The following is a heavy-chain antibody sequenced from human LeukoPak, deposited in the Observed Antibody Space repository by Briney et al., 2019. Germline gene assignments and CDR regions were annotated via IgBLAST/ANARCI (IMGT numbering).Heavy chain of an antibody. CDR2: ISGSGGST. CDR3: AKGGNWNYFGDY. D-gene: IGHD1-7*01. Sequence: PGGSLRLSCAASGFTFSSYAMSWVRQAPGKGLEWASAISGSGGSTYYADSVKGWFTISRDNTKNTLYMQMISLTVEDTAVYYCAKGGNWNYFGDYWGQGTMVTVSS. J-gene: IGHJ4*02. CDR1: GFTFSSYA. V-gene: IGHV3-23*01.